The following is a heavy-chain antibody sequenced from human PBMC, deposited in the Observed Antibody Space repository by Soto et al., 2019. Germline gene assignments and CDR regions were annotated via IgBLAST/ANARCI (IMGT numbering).Heavy chain of an antibody. CDR1: GFTFSSYS. Sequence: RGSLRLSCAAYGFTFSSYSMNWVRQAPGKGLEWVSSISSSSSYIYYADSVKGRFTISRDNAKNSLYLQMNSLRAEDTAVYSRARHARGSGYYLAAFDLWGPGTMVTVS. D-gene: IGHD3-22*01. CDR3: ARHARGSGYYLAAFDL. CDR2: ISSSSSYI. V-gene: IGHV3-21*01. J-gene: IGHJ3*01.